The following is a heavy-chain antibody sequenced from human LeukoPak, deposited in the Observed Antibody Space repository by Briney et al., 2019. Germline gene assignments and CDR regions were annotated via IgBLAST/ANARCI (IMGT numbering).Heavy chain of an antibody. CDR2: INPNSGGT. D-gene: IGHD1-26*01. J-gene: IGHJ4*02. Sequence: RASVKVSCKASGYTFTGYYMHWVRQAPGQGLEWMGWINPNSGGTNYAQKFQGRVTITADKSTSTAYMELSSLRSEDTAVYYCARRGSVGATVYDDYWGQGTLVTVSS. CDR1: GYTFTGYY. V-gene: IGHV1-2*02. CDR3: ARRGSVGATVYDDY.